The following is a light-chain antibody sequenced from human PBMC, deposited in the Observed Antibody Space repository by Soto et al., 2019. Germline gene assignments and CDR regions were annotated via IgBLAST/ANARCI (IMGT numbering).Light chain of an antibody. V-gene: IGLV3-21*02. CDR3: QVWHSSSDHYV. CDR1: NIGSKS. J-gene: IGLJ1*01. CDR2: DDS. Sequence: SYELTQLPSVSVAPGQTARITCGGNNIGSKSVHWYQQMPGQAPVLVVYDDSDRPSGIPERFSGSNSGNTATLTISRVEAGDEADYYCQVWHSSSDHYVFGTGTKVTVL.